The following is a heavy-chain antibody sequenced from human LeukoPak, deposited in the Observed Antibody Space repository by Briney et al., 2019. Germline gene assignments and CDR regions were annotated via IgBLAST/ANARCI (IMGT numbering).Heavy chain of an antibody. V-gene: IGHV4-30-4*08. CDR1: GGSISSSSYY. D-gene: IGHD1-26*01. CDR2: IYYSGST. CDR3: AREGEVGATPFDY. Sequence: SETLSLTCTVSGGSISSSSYYWGWIRQPPGKGLEWIGYIYYSGSTYYNPSLKSRVTISVATSKNQFSLKLSSVTAADTAVYYCAREGEVGATPFDYWGQGTLVTVSS. J-gene: IGHJ4*02.